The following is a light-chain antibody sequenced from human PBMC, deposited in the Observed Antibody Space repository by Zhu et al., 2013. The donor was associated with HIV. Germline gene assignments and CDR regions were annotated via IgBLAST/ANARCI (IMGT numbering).Light chain of an antibody. CDR1: QSISNS. J-gene: IGKJ3*01. Sequence: EIVLTQSPVSLSLSPGERATLSCRASQSISNSLGWYQQRPGQVPRLLIYGASKRATGIAARFSGSGSGTDFTLTISNLLSEDFGVYYCQQFNGWPPRITFGPGTKV. CDR3: QQFNGWPPRIT. CDR2: GAS. V-gene: IGKV3-15*01.